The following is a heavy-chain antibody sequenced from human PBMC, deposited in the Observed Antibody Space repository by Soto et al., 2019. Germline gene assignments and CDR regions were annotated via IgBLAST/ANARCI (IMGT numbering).Heavy chain of an antibody. CDR3: ARLVVVPHCSGGSSYSYYYGMDV. CDR1: GGSISSYY. Sequence: QVQLQESGPGLVKPSETLSLTCTVSGGSISSYYWSWIRQPPGKGLEWIGYIYYSGSTNYNPSLKSRVTISVDTSKNQFSLKLSSVTAADTAVYYCARLVVVPHCSGGSSYSYYYGMDVWGQGTTVTVSS. V-gene: IGHV4-59*01. J-gene: IGHJ6*02. CDR2: IYYSGST. D-gene: IGHD2-15*01.